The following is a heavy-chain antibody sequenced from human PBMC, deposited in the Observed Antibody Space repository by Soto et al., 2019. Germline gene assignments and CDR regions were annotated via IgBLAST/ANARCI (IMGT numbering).Heavy chain of an antibody. D-gene: IGHD3-3*01. CDR1: GFTFSSYD. Sequence: GGSLRLSCAASGFTFSSYDMHWVRQATGKGLEWVSAIGTAGDTYYPGSVKGRFTISRENAKNSLYLQMNSLRAEDTAVYYCARGTYYDFWSGYNAAHGMDVWGQGTTVTVSS. CDR2: IGTAGDT. J-gene: IGHJ6*02. V-gene: IGHV3-13*01. CDR3: ARGTYYDFWSGYNAAHGMDV.